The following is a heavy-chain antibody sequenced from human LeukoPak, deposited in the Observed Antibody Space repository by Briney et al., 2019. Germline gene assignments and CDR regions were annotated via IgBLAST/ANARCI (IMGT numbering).Heavy chain of an antibody. J-gene: IGHJ4*02. V-gene: IGHV7-4-1*02. Sequence: ASVKVSCKASGYTFTSYAMNWVRQAPGQGLEWMGWINTNTGNPTYAQGFTGRFVFSLDTSVSTAYLQISSLKAEDTAVYYCARVGGKYQRAAPNVADYWGQGTLVTVSS. CDR1: GYTFTSYA. CDR2: INTNTGNP. CDR3: ARVGGKYQRAAPNVADY. D-gene: IGHD2-2*01.